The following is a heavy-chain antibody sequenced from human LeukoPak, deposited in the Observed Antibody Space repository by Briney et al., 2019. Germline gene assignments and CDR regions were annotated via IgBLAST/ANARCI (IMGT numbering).Heavy chain of an antibody. CDR2: ISYDGSNK. CDR3: AKDPQGFGELLYYFDY. CDR1: GFAFSSYG. D-gene: IGHD3-10*01. J-gene: IGHJ4*02. V-gene: IGHV3-30*18. Sequence: GGSLRLSCAASGFAFSSYGMHWVRQAPGKGLEWVAVISYDGSNKYYADSVKGRFTISRDNSKNTLYLQMNSLGAEDTAVYYCAKDPQGFGELLYYFDYWGQGTLVTVSS.